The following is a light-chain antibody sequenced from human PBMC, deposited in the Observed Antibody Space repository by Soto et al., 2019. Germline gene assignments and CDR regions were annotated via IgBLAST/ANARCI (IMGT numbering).Light chain of an antibody. CDR2: AAS. Sequence: IQMPQSPSSLSASVGARVTITCRASQGIRNDLGWYQQKPGKAPKCLIYAASSLQSGVPSRFSGRGSGTEFTLTISSLQPDDFATYYCQHYNSYSEAFGQGTKVDI. CDR3: QHYNSYSEA. J-gene: IGKJ1*01. CDR1: QGIRND. V-gene: IGKV1-17*01.